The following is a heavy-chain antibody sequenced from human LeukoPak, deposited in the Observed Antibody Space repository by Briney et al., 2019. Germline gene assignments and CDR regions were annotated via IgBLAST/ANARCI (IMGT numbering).Heavy chain of an antibody. V-gene: IGHV4-31*03. Sequence: SETLSLTCTVSGGSISSGGYYWSWIRQHPGKGLEWIGYIYYSGSTYYNPSLKSRVTISVDTSKNQFSLKLSSVTAADTAVYYCARFSGQLVPFDYWGQGTLVTVSS. CDR2: IYYSGST. CDR3: ARFSGQLVPFDY. CDR1: GGSISSGGYY. D-gene: IGHD6-6*01. J-gene: IGHJ4*02.